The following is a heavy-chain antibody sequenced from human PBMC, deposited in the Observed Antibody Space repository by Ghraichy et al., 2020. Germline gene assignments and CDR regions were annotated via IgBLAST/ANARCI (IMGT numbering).Heavy chain of an antibody. D-gene: IGHD3-22*01. CDR2: IFRSEGT. J-gene: IGHJ4*02. CDR3: ARGRLIYYDSSGSYFDY. V-gene: IGHV4-38-2*02. Sequence: SQTLSLTCTVSGYSISNGYFWGWIRQPPGKGLEWIANIFRSEGTFYNPSLKSRVTISVNTSDNQISMQLSSVTAADTAVYFFARGRLIYYDSSGSYFDYWGQGTQVTVS. CDR1: GYSISNGYF.